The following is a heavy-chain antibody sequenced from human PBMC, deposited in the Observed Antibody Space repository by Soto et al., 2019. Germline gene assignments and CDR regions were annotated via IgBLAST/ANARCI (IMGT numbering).Heavy chain of an antibody. V-gene: IGHV3-13*01. CDR1: GFTFSSYD. D-gene: IGHD3-22*01. CDR2: IGTAGDT. J-gene: IGHJ4*02. Sequence: XXSLSLSCAASGFTFSSYDMHWVRQATGKGLEWVSAIGTAGDTYYPGSVKGRFTISRENAKNSLYLQMNSLRAEDTAVYYCARGGYYYDSSGPGDYWGQGTLVTVSS. CDR3: ARGGYYYDSSGPGDY.